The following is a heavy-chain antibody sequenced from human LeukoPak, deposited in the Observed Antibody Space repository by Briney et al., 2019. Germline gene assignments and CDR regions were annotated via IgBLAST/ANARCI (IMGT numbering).Heavy chain of an antibody. D-gene: IGHD3-3*01. CDR2: INTKSGGT. J-gene: IGHJ4*02. CDR3: ARDHDDFWGGYHGGDY. CDR1: GYTFTGYY. Sequence: ASVKVSCKASGYTFTGYYRHWVRQPPGQGLEWMGWINTKSGGTNYPQKFQGRVTMTRDTSISTAYMELSRLRSDDTAVYYCARDHDDFWGGYHGGDYWGQGTLVTVSS. V-gene: IGHV1-2*02.